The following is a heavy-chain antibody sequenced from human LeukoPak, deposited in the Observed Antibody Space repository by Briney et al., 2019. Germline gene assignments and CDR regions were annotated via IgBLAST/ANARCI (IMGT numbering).Heavy chain of an antibody. CDR1: GFTFSSYA. Sequence: GGSLRLSCAASGFTFSSYAMSWVRQAPGKGLEWVSAISGSGGSTHYADSVKGRFTISRDNSKNTLYLQMNSLRAEDTAVYYCAKGQSGSSWENFDYWGQGTLVTVSS. D-gene: IGHD6-13*01. CDR2: ISGSGGST. CDR3: AKGQSGSSWENFDY. V-gene: IGHV3-23*01. J-gene: IGHJ4*02.